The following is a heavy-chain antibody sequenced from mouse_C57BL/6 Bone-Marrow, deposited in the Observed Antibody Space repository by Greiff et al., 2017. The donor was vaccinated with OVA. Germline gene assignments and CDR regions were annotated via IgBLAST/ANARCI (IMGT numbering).Heavy chain of an antibody. CDR3: APNGYFRYFDV. CDR2: IDPSDSYT. V-gene: IGHV1-50*01. Sequence: QVQLQQPGAELVKPGASVTLSCKASGYTFTSYWMQWVKQRPGQGLEWIGEIDPSDSYTNYNQKFKGKATLTVDTSSSTVYMQLSSLTSEDAAVYYGAPNGYFRYFDVGGTGTTVTVSS. J-gene: IGHJ1*03. D-gene: IGHD2-3*01. CDR1: GYTFTSYW.